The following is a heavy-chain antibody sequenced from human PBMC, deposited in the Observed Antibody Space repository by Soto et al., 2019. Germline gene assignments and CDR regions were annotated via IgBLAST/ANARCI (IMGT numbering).Heavy chain of an antibody. J-gene: IGHJ4*02. CDR2: INGDGSST. Sequence: GSLRLSCAASGFTFSSHWMHWVRQAPGKGLVWVSRINGDGSSTSYADSVKGRFTISRDNAKNTLYLQMNSLRAEDTAVYYCAKDRYSSTWSSVFDYWGQGTLVTVSS. CDR3: AKDRYSSTWSSVFDY. D-gene: IGHD6-13*01. V-gene: IGHV3-74*01. CDR1: GFTFSSHW.